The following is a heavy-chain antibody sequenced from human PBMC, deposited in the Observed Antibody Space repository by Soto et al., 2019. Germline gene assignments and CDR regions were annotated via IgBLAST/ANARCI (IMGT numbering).Heavy chain of an antibody. CDR1: GFTFDDYA. Sequence: EVQLVESGGGLVQPGRSLRLSCAASGFTFDDYAMLWVRQAPGKGLEWVSGISWNSGSIGYADSVKGRFTISRDNAKNSLYLQMNSLRAEDTALYYCAKVRQVRGVIIGGYFDYWGQGTLVTVSS. CDR3: AKVRQVRGVIIGGYFDY. CDR2: ISWNSGSI. V-gene: IGHV3-9*01. J-gene: IGHJ4*02. D-gene: IGHD3-10*01.